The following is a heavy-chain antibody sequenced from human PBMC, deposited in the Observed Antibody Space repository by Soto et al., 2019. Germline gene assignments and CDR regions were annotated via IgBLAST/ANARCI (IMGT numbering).Heavy chain of an antibody. J-gene: IGHJ4*02. V-gene: IGHV4-39*06. CDR2: IYYTGHA. CDR1: VGSNNPNTYS. D-gene: IGHD2-21*02. CDR3: ATFMVPDSRHMDFDY. Sequence: PSEALCLACRVSVGSNNPNTYSWGSIHQSPGQRLQWIGSIYYTGHANYTPTLKGRVTVSQDMSKNQFRLRFTAMTAADPAIYYCATFMVPDSRHMDFDYWGQGTLVTVSS.